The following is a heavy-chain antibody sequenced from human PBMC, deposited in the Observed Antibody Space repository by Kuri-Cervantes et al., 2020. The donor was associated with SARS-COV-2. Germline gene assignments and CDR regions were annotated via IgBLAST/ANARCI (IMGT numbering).Heavy chain of an antibody. V-gene: IGHV3-20*04. D-gene: IGHD3-3*01. CDR2: INWNGGST. J-gene: IGHJ6*02. CDR1: GFTFSDYY. Sequence: GESLKISCTASGFTFSDYYMTWIRQAPGKGLEWVSGINWNGGSTGYADSVKGRFTISRDNAKNSLYLQMNSLRAEDTAVYYCARVGSDLWSGYTALGYYGMDVWGQGTTVTVSS. CDR3: ARVGSDLWSGYTALGYYGMDV.